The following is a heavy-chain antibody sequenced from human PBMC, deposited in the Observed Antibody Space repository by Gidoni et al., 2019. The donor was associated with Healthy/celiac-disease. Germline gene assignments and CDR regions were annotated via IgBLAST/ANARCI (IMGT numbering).Heavy chain of an antibody. V-gene: IGHV4-59*01. CDR2: IYYSGST. D-gene: IGHD4-17*01. J-gene: IGHJ4*02. CDR1: RGSISSYY. CDR3: ARAPKGSYGDYYFDY. Sequence: QVQLQESGPGLVKPSETLSLTSTVSRGSISSYYWRWIRPPPGKGLEWIGYIYYSGSTNYNPSLKSRVTISVDTSKNQFSLKLSSVTAADTAVYYCARAPKGSYGDYYFDYWGQGTLVTVSS.